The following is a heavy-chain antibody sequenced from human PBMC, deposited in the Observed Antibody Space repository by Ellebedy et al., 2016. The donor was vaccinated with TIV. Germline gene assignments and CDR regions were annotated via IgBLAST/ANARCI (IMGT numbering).Heavy chain of an antibody. D-gene: IGHD4-17*01. CDR1: GFTFSSYA. CDR3: AKVRDYGDYVGAFDI. CDR2: ISGSGGST. Sequence: GESLKISXAASGFTFSSYAMSWVRQAPGKGLEWVSAISGSGGSTYYADSVKGRFTISRDNSKNTLYLQMNSLRAEDTAVYYCAKVRDYGDYVGAFDIWGQGTMVTVSS. J-gene: IGHJ3*02. V-gene: IGHV3-23*01.